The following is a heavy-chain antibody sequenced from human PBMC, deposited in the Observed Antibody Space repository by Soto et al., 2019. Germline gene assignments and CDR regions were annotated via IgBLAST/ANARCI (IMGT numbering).Heavy chain of an antibody. J-gene: IGHJ6*04. CDR1: GGSISSYY. CDR2: IYYSGST. Sequence: PSETLSLTCTVSGGSISSYYWSWIRQPPGKGLEWIGYIYYSGSTNYNPSLKSRVTISVDTSKNQFSLKLSSVTAADTAVYHCARKIKYCSSTSCYGADVWGKGTTVTVSS. CDR3: ARKIKYCSSTSCYGADV. D-gene: IGHD2-2*01. V-gene: IGHV4-59*12.